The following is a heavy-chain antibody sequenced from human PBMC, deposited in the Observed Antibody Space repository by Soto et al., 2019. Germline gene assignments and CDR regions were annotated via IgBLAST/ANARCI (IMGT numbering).Heavy chain of an antibody. CDR1: GGSISSYY. D-gene: IGHD4-17*01. CDR2: IYYSGST. J-gene: IGHJ3*01. V-gene: IGHV4-59*08. CDR3: ARHYLGTVTRTVFSAFDF. Sequence: QVQLQESGPGLVKPSETLSLTCTVSGGSISSYYWSWIRQPPGKGLEWIGYIYYSGSTNYNPSLKGRVTISVDNSKNQFSLKLSSVTGADPAVFYWARHYLGTVTRTVFSAFDFWGPGKMVTVSS.